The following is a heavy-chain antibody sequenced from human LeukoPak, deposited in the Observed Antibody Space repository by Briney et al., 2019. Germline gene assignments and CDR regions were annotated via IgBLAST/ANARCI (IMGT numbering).Heavy chain of an antibody. V-gene: IGHV1-58*02. CDR2: IVVGSGNT. Sequence: ASVKVSCKASGFTFTSFAMQWVRQARGQRLEWIGWIVVGSGNTNYAQKFQERVTITRDMSTSTAYMELSSLRSEDTAVYYCAAVCRNSGYWGQGTLVTVSS. J-gene: IGHJ4*02. D-gene: IGHD6-19*01. CDR3: AAVCRNSGY. CDR1: GFTFTSFA.